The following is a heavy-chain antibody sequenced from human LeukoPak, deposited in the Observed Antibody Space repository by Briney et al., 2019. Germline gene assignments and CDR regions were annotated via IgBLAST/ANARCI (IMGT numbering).Heavy chain of an antibody. V-gene: IGHV3-23*01. CDR2: ISGSGGST. CDR3: AKDGPYSSSWFTNYYYYYMDV. Sequence: GGSLRLSYAASGFTFSSYAMSWVRQAPGKGLEWVSAISGSGGSTYYADSVKGRSTISRDNSKNTLYLQMNSLRAEDTAVYYCAKDGPYSSSWFTNYYYYYMDVWGKGTTVTVSS. CDR1: GFTFSSYA. J-gene: IGHJ6*03. D-gene: IGHD6-13*01.